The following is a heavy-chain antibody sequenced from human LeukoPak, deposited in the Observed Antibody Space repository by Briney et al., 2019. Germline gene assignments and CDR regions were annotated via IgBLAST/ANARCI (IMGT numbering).Heavy chain of an antibody. D-gene: IGHD3-22*01. Sequence: GRSLRLSCAASGFTFSSYSMNWIRQAPGKGLEWVSSFGTRSTSVYHAGSVKGRFAISRDNAKNSLYLQMNSLRAEDTALYYCAKSDGGMSWLYWGQGALVTVSS. CDR3: AKSDGGMSWLY. V-gene: IGHV3-21*01. J-gene: IGHJ4*02. CDR1: GFTFSSYS. CDR2: FGTRSTSV.